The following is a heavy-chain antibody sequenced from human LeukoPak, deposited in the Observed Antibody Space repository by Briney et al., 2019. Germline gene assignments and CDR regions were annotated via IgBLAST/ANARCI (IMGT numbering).Heavy chain of an antibody. V-gene: IGHV4-59*12. Sequence: PSETLSLTCTVSGGSISSYYWSWIRQPPGKGLEWIGYIYYSGSTNYNPSLKSRVTISVDTSKNQFSLKLSSVTAADTAVYYCARARYSSGRYGAFDIWGQGTMVTVSS. CDR3: ARARYSSGRYGAFDI. D-gene: IGHD6-19*01. CDR1: GGSISSYY. CDR2: IYYSGST. J-gene: IGHJ3*02.